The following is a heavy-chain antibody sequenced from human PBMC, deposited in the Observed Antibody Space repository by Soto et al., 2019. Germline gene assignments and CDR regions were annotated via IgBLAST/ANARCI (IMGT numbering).Heavy chain of an antibody. D-gene: IGHD3-10*01. V-gene: IGHV1-46*01. CDR3: ARAIYSGSVARHKGGSWFDP. CDR2: INPSGGST. J-gene: IGHJ5*02. CDR1: GYTFTSYY. Sequence: GASVKVSCKASGYTFTSYYMHWVRQAPGQGLEWMGIINPSGGSTSYAQKFQGRVTMTRDTSTSTVYMELSSLRSEDTAVYYCARAIYSGSVARHKGGSWFDPWGQGTLVTVSS.